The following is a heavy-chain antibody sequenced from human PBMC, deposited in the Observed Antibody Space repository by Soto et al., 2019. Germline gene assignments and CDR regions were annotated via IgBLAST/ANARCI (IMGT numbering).Heavy chain of an antibody. CDR3: AKNRPNDYDSWSGAVDWFDP. Sequence: EVQLLESGGGLVQPGGSLRLSCAASGFTFSSYAMSWVRQAPGKGLEWVSAISGSGGSTYYADSVKGRFTISRDNSKNTLYLQMNSLRAEDTAVYYCAKNRPNDYDSWSGAVDWFDPWGQGTLVTVSS. CDR2: ISGSGGST. CDR1: GFTFSSYA. V-gene: IGHV3-23*01. D-gene: IGHD3-3*01. J-gene: IGHJ5*02.